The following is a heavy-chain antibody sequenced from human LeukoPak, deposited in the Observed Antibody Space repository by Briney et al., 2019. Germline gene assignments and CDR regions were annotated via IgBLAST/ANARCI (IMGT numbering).Heavy chain of an antibody. CDR2: ISGSGGST. J-gene: IGHJ4*02. V-gene: IGHV3-23*01. CDR1: GFTFSSYA. Sequence: GGSLRLSCAASGFTFSSYAMSWVRQAPGKGLGWVSAISGSGGSTYYADSVKGRFTISRDNSKNTLYLQMNSLRAEDTAVYYCAKTLNDYVWGSYRFNYSDYWGQGTLVTVSS. CDR3: AKTLNDYVWGSYRFNYSDY. D-gene: IGHD3-16*02.